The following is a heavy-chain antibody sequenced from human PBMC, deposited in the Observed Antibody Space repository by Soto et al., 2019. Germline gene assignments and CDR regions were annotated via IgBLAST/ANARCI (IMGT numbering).Heavy chain of an antibody. Sequence: SVKVSCKASGGTFSSYAISWVRQAPGQGLEWMGGIIRIFGTANYAQKFQGRVTITADESKSTAYMELSSLRSEDTAVYYCARGPYGGYVDYWGQGTLVTVSS. D-gene: IGHD3-10*01. CDR1: GGTFSSYA. CDR3: ARGPYGGYVDY. CDR2: IIRIFGTA. V-gene: IGHV1-69*13. J-gene: IGHJ4*02.